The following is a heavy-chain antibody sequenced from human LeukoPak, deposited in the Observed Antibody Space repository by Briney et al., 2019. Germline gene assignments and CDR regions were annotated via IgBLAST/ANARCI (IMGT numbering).Heavy chain of an antibody. CDR1: GYSFTSYW. Sequence: GESLKISCKGSGYSFTSYWVGWVRQMPGKGLEWMGIIYPADSDTRYSPSFQGQVTISADKSISTAYLQWSSLKASDTAMYYCARVEATVGFAFDIWGQGTMVTVSS. V-gene: IGHV5-51*01. J-gene: IGHJ3*02. CDR3: ARVEATVGFAFDI. D-gene: IGHD2-21*02. CDR2: IYPADSDT.